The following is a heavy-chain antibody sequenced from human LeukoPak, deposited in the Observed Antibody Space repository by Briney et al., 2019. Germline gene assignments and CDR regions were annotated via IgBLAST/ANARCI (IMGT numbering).Heavy chain of an antibody. CDR2: ISWNSGSI. CDR1: GFTFDDYA. J-gene: IGHJ4*02. V-gene: IGHV3-9*01. CDR3: ARTYGSGSYVY. D-gene: IGHD3-10*01. Sequence: PGRSLRLSCAASGFTFDDYAMHWVRQAPGKGLEWVSGISWNSGSIGYADSVKGRFTISRDNSKNTLYLQMNSLRAEDTAVYYCARTYGSGSYVYWGQGTLVTVSS.